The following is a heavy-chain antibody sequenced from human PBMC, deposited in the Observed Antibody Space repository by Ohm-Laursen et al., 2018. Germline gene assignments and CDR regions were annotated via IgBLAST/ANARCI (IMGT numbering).Heavy chain of an antibody. CDR3: AKDAKPRAYYFDY. CDR2: ISYDGSNK. CDR1: GFTFSSYG. J-gene: IGHJ4*02. V-gene: IGHV3-30*18. Sequence: SLRLSCAASGFTFSSYGMHWVRQAPGKGLEWVAVISYDGSNKYYADSVKGRFTISRDNFKNTLYLQMNSLRAEDTAVYCCAKDAKPRAYYFDYWGQGTLVTVSS.